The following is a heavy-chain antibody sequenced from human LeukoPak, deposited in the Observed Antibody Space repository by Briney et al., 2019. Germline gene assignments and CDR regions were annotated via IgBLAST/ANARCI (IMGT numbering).Heavy chain of an antibody. CDR2: MNPNSGNT. CDR1: GYTFTSYD. J-gene: IGHJ4*02. CDR3: ARGTYDCSGYYYGY. D-gene: IGHD3-22*01. Sequence: ASVKVSCKASGYTFTSYDINWVRQATGQGREWMGWMNPNSGNTGYAQKFQGRVTMTRNTSISTAYMELCSLRSEDTAVYYCARGTYDCSGYYYGYWGQGTLVTVSS. V-gene: IGHV1-8*01.